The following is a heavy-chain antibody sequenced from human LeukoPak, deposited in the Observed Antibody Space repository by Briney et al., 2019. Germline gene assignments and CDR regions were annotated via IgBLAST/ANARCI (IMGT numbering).Heavy chain of an antibody. CDR2: ISSSSSYI. J-gene: IGHJ3*02. V-gene: IGHV3-21*01. D-gene: IGHD3-22*01. CDR3: ARDSHTPGYDSWIFGQGYAFDI. Sequence: GGSLRLSCAASGFTFSSYSMNWVRQAPGKGLEWVSAISSSSSYIYYADSVKGRFTISRDNAKNSLYLQMNSLRAEDTAVYYCARDSHTPGYDSWIFGQGYAFDIWGQGTMVTVSS. CDR1: GFTFSSYS.